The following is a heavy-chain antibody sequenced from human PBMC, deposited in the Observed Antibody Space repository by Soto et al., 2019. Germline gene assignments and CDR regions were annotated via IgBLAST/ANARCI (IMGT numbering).Heavy chain of an antibody. CDR2: IFPTGIT. CDR1: GCPFSNCY. D-gene: IGHD3-22*01. J-gene: IGHJ5*01. CDR3: ARDRYFYDSRGYYRTLDS. Sequence: SEARSRTWVISGCPFSNCYWHWVRQSPAKGLEWIGYIFPTGITDYNPSVKSRVTISIDKSSNLFSLNLTSVTAADTAVYYCARDRYFYDSRGYYRTLDSWGQGTLVPVSS. V-gene: IGHV4-59*01.